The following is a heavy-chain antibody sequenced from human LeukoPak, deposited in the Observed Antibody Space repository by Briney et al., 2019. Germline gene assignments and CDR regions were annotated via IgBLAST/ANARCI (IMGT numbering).Heavy chain of an antibody. CDR3: ASRGYSGYDFLDYYYGMDV. CDR1: GGTFSSYA. J-gene: IGHJ6*04. D-gene: IGHD5-12*01. Sequence: GASVKVSCKASGGTFSSYAISWVRQAPGQGLEWMGGIIPIFGTANYAQKFQGRVTITADESTSTAYMELSSLRSEDTAVYYCASRGYSGYDFLDYYYGMDVWGEGTTVTVSS. V-gene: IGHV1-69*13. CDR2: IIPIFGTA.